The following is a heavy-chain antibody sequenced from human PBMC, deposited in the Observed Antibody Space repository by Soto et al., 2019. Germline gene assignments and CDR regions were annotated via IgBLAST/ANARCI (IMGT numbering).Heavy chain of an antibody. D-gene: IGHD5-12*01. Sequence: EVQLVESGGGLVKPGRSLRLSCTASGITFGDNAMTWFRQAPGKGLEWVGFITSRRYGATPQYAASVKGRFTISRDDSNIIAYLPMNSLRTEDTAVYYCSRLGRATRPEQAFDIWGRGTMVTVSS. CDR3: SRLGRATRPEQAFDI. CDR1: GITFGDNA. CDR2: ITSRRYGATP. J-gene: IGHJ3*02. V-gene: IGHV3-49*05.